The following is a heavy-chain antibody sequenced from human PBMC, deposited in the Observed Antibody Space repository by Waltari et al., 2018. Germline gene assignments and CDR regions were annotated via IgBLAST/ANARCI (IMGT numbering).Heavy chain of an antibody. CDR2: IYSTGYT. CDR1: SDSFKPSY. J-gene: IGHJ5*01. Sequence: QVHLRESGPGLVKPSATLFLTCNVSSDSFKPSYWAWIRQSAGMRLEWIGRIYSTGYTRYNPSLESRVTISIDTSQNQISLRLTSVTVADTAVYFCARDRIAVSGSPPLSYNWFDFWGQGTRVAVSS. D-gene: IGHD6-19*01. CDR3: ARDRIAVSGSPPLSYNWFDF. V-gene: IGHV4-4*07.